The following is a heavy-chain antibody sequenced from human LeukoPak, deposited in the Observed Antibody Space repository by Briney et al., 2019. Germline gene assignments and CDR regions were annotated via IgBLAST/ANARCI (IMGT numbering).Heavy chain of an antibody. CDR3: ARIAAGAANNFDY. D-gene: IGHD6-13*01. CDR1: GDSVSSNSAA. V-gene: IGHV6-1*01. CDR2: TYYRSKWYN. J-gene: IGHJ4*02. Sequence: SQTLSLTCAISGDSVSSNSAAWNWSRQSPSRGLEWLGRTYYRSKWYNDYAASVKSRITINPDTSKNQFSLQLNSVTPEDTAIYYCARIAAGAANNFDYWGQGTLVTVSS.